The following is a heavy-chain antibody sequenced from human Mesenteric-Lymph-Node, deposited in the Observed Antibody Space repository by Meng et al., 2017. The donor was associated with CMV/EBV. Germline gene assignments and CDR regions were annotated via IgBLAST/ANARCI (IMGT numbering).Heavy chain of an antibody. V-gene: IGHV1-46*04. Sequence: CKASGYSFTSYYIHWVRQAPGQGLEWMGIINPGGGSAAYAQKLQGRVTMTRDTSTRTVSMEVSSLTSEDTAMYYCARDDGSGSNPLGYWGQGTLVTVSS. CDR3: ARDDGSGSNPLGY. CDR2: INPGGGSA. CDR1: GYSFTSYY. J-gene: IGHJ4*02. D-gene: IGHD3-10*01.